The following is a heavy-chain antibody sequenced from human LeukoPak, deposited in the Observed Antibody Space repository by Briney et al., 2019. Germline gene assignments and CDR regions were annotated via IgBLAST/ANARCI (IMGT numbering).Heavy chain of an antibody. D-gene: IGHD2-15*01. CDR1: GFTFSSYA. Sequence: GGSPRLSCAASGFTFSSYAMSWVRQAPGKGLEWVSAISGSGGSTYYADSVKGRFTISRDNSKNTLYLQMNSLRAEDTAVYYCGKCGSDLVVVVAGYYYYGMDVWGQGTTVTVSS. V-gene: IGHV3-23*01. J-gene: IGHJ6*02. CDR2: ISGSGGST. CDR3: GKCGSDLVVVVAGYYYYGMDV.